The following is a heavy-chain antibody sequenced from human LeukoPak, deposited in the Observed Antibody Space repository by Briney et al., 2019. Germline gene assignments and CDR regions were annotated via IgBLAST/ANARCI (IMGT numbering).Heavy chain of an antibody. J-gene: IGHJ3*02. CDR1: GYTFTSYA. CDR3: AKPRAARRGDAFDI. D-gene: IGHD6-6*01. Sequence: ASVKVSCKASGYTFTSYAITWVRQAPGQGPEWMGRIIPILGIANYAQKFQGRVTITADKSTSTAYMELSSLRSEDTAVYYCAKPRAARRGDAFDIWGQGTMVTVSS. CDR2: IIPILGIA. V-gene: IGHV1-69*04.